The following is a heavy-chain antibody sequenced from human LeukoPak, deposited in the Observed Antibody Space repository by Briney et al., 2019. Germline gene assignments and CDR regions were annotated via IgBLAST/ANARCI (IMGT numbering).Heavy chain of an antibody. CDR3: AKDRGYSGYDYGYYFDY. CDR2: ISYDGSNK. J-gene: IGHJ4*02. CDR1: GFTFSSYG. D-gene: IGHD5-12*01. V-gene: IGHV3-30*18. Sequence: GGSLRLSCAASGFTFSSYGMHWVRQAPGKGLEWVAVISYDGSNKYYADSVKGRFTISRDNSKNTLYLQTNSLRAEDTAVYYCAKDRGYSGYDYGYYFDYWGQGTLVTVSS.